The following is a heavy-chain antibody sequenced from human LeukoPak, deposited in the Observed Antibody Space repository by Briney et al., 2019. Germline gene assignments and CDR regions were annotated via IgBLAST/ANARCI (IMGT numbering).Heavy chain of an antibody. CDR3: ARGGIVEGSASMRWFYA. CDR2: INHNGST. V-gene: IGHV4-34*01. Sequence: SETLSLTCAVSGGSFSGYYWSWIRQPPGKGLEWIGDINHNGSTKYNPSLKSRVTISVDTSKNQFSLMLRSVAAAAPAVYYCARGGIVEGSASMRWFYACGQGTLATLS. J-gene: IGHJ5*02. D-gene: IGHD2-2*01. CDR1: GGSFSGYY.